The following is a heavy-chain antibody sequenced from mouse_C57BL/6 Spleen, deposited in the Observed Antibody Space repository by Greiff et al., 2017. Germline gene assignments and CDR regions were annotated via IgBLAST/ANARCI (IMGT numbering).Heavy chain of an antibody. CDR3: ARQGDYDEFAY. D-gene: IGHD2-4*01. CDR1: GFTFSSYT. J-gene: IGHJ3*01. Sequence: EVKLLESGGGLVKPGGSLKLSCAASGFTFSSYTMSWVRQTPEKRLEWVATISGGGGNTYYPDSVKGRFTISRDNAKNTLYLQMSSLRSEDTALYYCARQGDYDEFAYWGQGTLVTVSA. V-gene: IGHV5-9*01. CDR2: ISGGGGNT.